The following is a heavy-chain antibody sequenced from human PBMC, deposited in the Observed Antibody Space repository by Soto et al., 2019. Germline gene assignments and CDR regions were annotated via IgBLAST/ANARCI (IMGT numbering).Heavy chain of an antibody. CDR2: INPSGGST. Sequence: GASVKVSCKASGYTFTSYYMHWVRQAPGQGLEWMGIINPSGGSTSYAQKFQGRVTMTRDTSTSTVYMELSSLRSEDTAVYYCARCPKSMVRGAIIYYYYGMDVWGQGTTVTVSS. D-gene: IGHD3-10*01. J-gene: IGHJ6*02. CDR3: ARCPKSMVRGAIIYYYYGMDV. CDR1: GYTFTSYY. V-gene: IGHV1-46*03.